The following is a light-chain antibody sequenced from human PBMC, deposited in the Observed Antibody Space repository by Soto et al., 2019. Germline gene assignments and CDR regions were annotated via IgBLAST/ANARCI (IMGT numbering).Light chain of an antibody. CDR3: QQYYSTPWT. CDR1: QSVFSNSNNKNY. Sequence: DIVMTQSADSLAVSLGERATINCKSSQSVFSNSNNKNYLAWDQQKPGQPPKLLIHWASIRESGVPDRFSGGGCGTDFARTIDSLRAEDVAVYYCQQYYSTPWTFGQGTKVEIK. J-gene: IGKJ1*01. V-gene: IGKV4-1*01. CDR2: WAS.